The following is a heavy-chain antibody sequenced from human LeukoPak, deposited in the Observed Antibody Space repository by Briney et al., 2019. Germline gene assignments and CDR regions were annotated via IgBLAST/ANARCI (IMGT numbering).Heavy chain of an antibody. D-gene: IGHD3-10*01. J-gene: IGHJ5*02. CDR3: AKLGLPMVRGIFINGWFDP. CDR1: GFTFSTYA. V-gene: IGHV3-23*01. CDR2: ITDSGGNT. Sequence: GGSLRLSCAASGFTFSTYAMSWVRQAPGKGLEWVSIITDSGGNTYYADSVKGRFTISRDNSKNTLFLQMSSLRVEDTAVYYCAKLGLPMVRGIFINGWFDPWGQGTLVTVSS.